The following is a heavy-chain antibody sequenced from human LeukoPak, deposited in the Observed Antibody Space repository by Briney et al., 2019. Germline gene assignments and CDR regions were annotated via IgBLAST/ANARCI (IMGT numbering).Heavy chain of an antibody. J-gene: IGHJ4*02. CDR2: ISGSGGST. V-gene: IGHV3-23*01. D-gene: IGHD6-19*01. CDR1: GFSFSSYA. Sequence: PGGSLRLSCAASGFSFSSYAMTWVRQAPGKGLEWVSGISGSGGSTYYADSVKGRFTISRDNSKNTLYLQMNSLRAEDTAVYYCARGVGQWQFDYWGQGTLVTVSS. CDR3: ARGVGQWQFDY.